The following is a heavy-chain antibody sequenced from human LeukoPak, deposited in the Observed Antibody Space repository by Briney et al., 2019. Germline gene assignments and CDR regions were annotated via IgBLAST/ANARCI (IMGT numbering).Heavy chain of an antibody. D-gene: IGHD6-19*01. V-gene: IGHV1-24*01. J-gene: IGHJ4*02. CDR1: GYTLTELS. Sequence: ASVKVSCKVSGYTLTELSMHWVRQAPGKGLEWMGGFDPEDGETIYAQKFQGRVTMTRNTSISTAYMELSSLRSEDTAVYYCARGHGWYGYWGQGTLVTVSS. CDR3: ARGHGWYGY. CDR2: FDPEDGET.